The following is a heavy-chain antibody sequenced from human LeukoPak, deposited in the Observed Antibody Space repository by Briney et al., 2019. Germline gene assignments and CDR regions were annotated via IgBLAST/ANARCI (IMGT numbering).Heavy chain of an antibody. J-gene: IGHJ4*02. Sequence: ASVKVSCKASGYTFTSYGISWVRQAPGQGLEWMGWISAYNGNTNYAQKLQGRVTITTDTSTSTAYMELRSLRSDDTAVYYCARASAYSSSSPFDYWGQGTLVTVSS. V-gene: IGHV1-18*01. CDR2: ISAYNGNT. CDR3: ARASAYSSSSPFDY. CDR1: GYTFTSYG. D-gene: IGHD6-6*01.